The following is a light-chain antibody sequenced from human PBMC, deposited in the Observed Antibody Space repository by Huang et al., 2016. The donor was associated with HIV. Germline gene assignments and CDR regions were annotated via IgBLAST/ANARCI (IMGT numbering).Light chain of an antibody. Sequence: DIQMTQSPSSLSASVGDSVTIACRASQDIRNSLAWYQQKPVKAPQLHLYAASRLQMGVPSMFSGGGSFTYYTLTISGLQPEDFATYYCQQYYTPPLTFGGGTKVEIK. J-gene: IGKJ4*01. V-gene: IGKV1-NL1*01. CDR1: QDIRNS. CDR2: AAS. CDR3: QQYYTPPLT.